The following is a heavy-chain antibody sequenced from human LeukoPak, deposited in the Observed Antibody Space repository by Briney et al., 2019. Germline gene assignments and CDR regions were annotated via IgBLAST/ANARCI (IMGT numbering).Heavy chain of an antibody. D-gene: IGHD6-19*01. Sequence: SETLSLTCAVYGGSFSGYYWSWIRQPPGKGLEWIGEINHSVSTNYNPSLKSRVTISVDTSKNQFSLKLSSVTAADTAVYYCARQWRWFDPWGQGTLVTVSS. J-gene: IGHJ5*02. CDR3: ARQWRWFDP. CDR1: GGSFSGYY. V-gene: IGHV4-34*01. CDR2: INHSVST.